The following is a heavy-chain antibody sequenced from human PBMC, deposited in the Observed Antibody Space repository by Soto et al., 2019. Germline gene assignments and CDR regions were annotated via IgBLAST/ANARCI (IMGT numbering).Heavy chain of an antibody. V-gene: IGHV4-39*01. CDR1: GGSISSSSYY. Sequence: SETLSLTCTVSGGSISSSSYYWGWIRQPPGKGLEWIGSIYYSGSTYYHPSLKSRVTISVDTSKNQFSLKLSSVTAADTAVYYCARTTRGYSYGSVDYWGQGTLVTVS. CDR2: IYYSGST. CDR3: ARTTRGYSYGSVDY. J-gene: IGHJ4*02. D-gene: IGHD5-18*01.